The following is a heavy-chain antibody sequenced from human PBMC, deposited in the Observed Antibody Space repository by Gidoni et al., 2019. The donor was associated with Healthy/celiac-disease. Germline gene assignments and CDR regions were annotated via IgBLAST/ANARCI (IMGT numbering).Heavy chain of an antibody. Sequence: QITLQESGPTLVKPTQTLTLTCTFSGFSLSTSGVGVGWIRQPPGKALEWLALIYWDDDKRYSPSLKSRLTITKDTSKNQVVLTMTNMDPVDTATYYCAHMGDYTTIRAFDIWGQGTMVTVSS. CDR1: GFSLSTSGVG. CDR3: AHMGDYTTIRAFDI. CDR2: IYWDDDK. J-gene: IGHJ3*02. D-gene: IGHD2-2*02. V-gene: IGHV2-5*02.